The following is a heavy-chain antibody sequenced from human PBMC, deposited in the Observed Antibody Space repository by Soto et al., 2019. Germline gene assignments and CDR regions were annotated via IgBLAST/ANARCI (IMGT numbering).Heavy chain of an antibody. Sequence: GGSLRLSCAASGFTFSDYAVTWVRQAPGRGLEYVSSITANGAGTFYADSVKGRFTISRDNSKNTLYLQLNSLRAEDTAIYFCAKDPNGDYVGAFDSWGPGSLVTVSS. CDR3: AKDPNGDYVGAFDS. CDR1: GFTFSDYA. V-gene: IGHV3-23*01. J-gene: IGHJ4*02. D-gene: IGHD4-17*01. CDR2: ITANGAGT.